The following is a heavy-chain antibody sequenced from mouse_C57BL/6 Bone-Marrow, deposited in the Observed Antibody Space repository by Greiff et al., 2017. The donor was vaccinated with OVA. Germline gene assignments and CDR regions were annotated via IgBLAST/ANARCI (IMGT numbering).Heavy chain of an antibody. CDR1: GYAFSSSW. CDR2: IYPGDGDT. D-gene: IGHD1-1*01. V-gene: IGHV1-82*01. Sequence: QVQLKQSGPELVKPGASVKISCKASGYAFSSSWMNWVKQRPGKGLEWIGRIYPGDGDTNYNGKFKGKATLTADKSSSTAYMQLSSLTSEDSAVYFCAPYYYGRFAYWGQGTLVTVSA. J-gene: IGHJ3*01. CDR3: APYYYGRFAY.